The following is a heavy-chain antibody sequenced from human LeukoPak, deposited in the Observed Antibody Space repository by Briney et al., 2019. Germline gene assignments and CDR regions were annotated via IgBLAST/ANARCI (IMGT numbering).Heavy chain of an antibody. Sequence: PGGSLRLSCAASGFTFSSYNMNWVRQAPGKGLEWVSSITSDSRYIYYADSVKGRFTISRDNAKNSLYLQMNSLRAEDAALYFCARDPYSGSYGPYYYYYMDVWGKGTTVTISS. V-gene: IGHV3-21*01. CDR2: ITSDSRYI. D-gene: IGHD1-26*01. CDR3: ARDPYSGSYGPYYYYYMDV. J-gene: IGHJ6*03. CDR1: GFTFSSYN.